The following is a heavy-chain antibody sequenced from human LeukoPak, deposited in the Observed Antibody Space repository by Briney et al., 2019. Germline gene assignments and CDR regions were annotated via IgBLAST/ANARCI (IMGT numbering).Heavy chain of an antibody. V-gene: IGHV4-39*07. CDR2: IYYSGST. CDR1: GGSISSSSYY. Sequence: SETLSLTCTVSGGSISSSSYYWGWIRQPPGKGLEWIGSIYYSGSTNYNPSLKSRVTISVDTSKNQFSLKLSSVTAADTAVYYCARRRYYDILTGYVYGMDVWGQGTTVTVSS. J-gene: IGHJ6*02. D-gene: IGHD3-9*01. CDR3: ARRRYYDILTGYVYGMDV.